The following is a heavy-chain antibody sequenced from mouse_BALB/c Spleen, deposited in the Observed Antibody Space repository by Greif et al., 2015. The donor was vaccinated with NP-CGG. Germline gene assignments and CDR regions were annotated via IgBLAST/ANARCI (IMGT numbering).Heavy chain of an antibody. D-gene: IGHD4-1*01. Sequence: DVQLVESGGGLVKPGGSLKLSCAASGFTFSDYYVYWVRQTPEKRLEWVATISDGGSYTYYPDSVKGRFTISRDNAKXNLYLQMSSLKSEDTAVYYCARDGVTGTGFDYWGQGTTLTVSS. CDR1: GFTFSDYY. CDR2: ISDGGSYT. J-gene: IGHJ2*01. V-gene: IGHV5-4*02. CDR3: ARDGVTGTGFDY.